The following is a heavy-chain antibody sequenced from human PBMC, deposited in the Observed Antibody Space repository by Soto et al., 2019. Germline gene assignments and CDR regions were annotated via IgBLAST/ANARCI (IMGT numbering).Heavy chain of an antibody. CDR3: ARDQRDLAVVTAPLDY. V-gene: IGHV3-33*01. Sequence: GGSLRLSCAASGFTFSSYGMHWVRQAPGKGLEWVAVIWYDGSNKYYADSVKGRFTISRDNSKNTLYLQMNSLRAEDTAVYYCARDQRDLAVVTAPLDYWGQGTLVTVS. J-gene: IGHJ4*02. CDR1: GFTFSSYG. D-gene: IGHD2-21*02. CDR2: IWYDGSNK.